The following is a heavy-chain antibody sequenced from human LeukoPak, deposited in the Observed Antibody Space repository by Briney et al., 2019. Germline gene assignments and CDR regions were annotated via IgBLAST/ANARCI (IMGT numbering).Heavy chain of an antibody. Sequence: PGGSLRLSCAASGFTFSSYSMNWVRQAPGKGLEWVSYISSSSSTIYYADSVKGRFTISRDNSKNTLYLQMNSLRAEDTAIYYCAKDSPVCSYWGQGTLVTVSS. D-gene: IGHD3-10*02. V-gene: IGHV3-48*01. CDR3: AKDSPVCSY. CDR1: GFTFSSYS. J-gene: IGHJ4*02. CDR2: ISSSSSTI.